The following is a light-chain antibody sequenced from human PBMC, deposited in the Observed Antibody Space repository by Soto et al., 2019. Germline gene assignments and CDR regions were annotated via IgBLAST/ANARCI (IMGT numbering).Light chain of an antibody. CDR1: GSNIGAGYD. J-gene: IGLJ1*01. CDR3: QSYDSSLSGYV. Sequence: QAVVTQPPSVSGAPGQRVTISCTGSGSNIGAGYDVHWYQQLPGTAPKLIYANNNRPSGVPDRFSGSKSGTSASLAITGLQVEDEADYYCQSYDSSLSGYVFGTGTKLTVL. V-gene: IGLV1-40*01. CDR2: ANN.